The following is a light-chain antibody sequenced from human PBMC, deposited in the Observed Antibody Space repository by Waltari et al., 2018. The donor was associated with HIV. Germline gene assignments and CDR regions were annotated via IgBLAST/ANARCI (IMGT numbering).Light chain of an antibody. V-gene: IGLV1-44*01. J-gene: IGLJ3*02. Sequence: QSVLTQPPSASGPPGQRVTISCSGTSSHLGSHTVNWYQQLPGTAPKLLIYSNYHRPSGVPDRFSGSKSGTSASLAISGLQSEDEADYYCATWDDSLNGRVFGGGTKLTVL. CDR2: SNY. CDR1: SSHLGSHT. CDR3: ATWDDSLNGRV.